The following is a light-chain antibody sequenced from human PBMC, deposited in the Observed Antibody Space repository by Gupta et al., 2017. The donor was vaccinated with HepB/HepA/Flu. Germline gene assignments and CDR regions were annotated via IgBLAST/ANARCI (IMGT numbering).Light chain of an antibody. CDR2: DAS. J-gene: IGKJ2*01. Sequence: IHLNKYPSSLSASVGDRVTITCRASQSISSHLNWYQQTPGKAPIVLIYDASTLQSGVPSRFSGSGSGTDFTLTIGSLQPDDFASYYCQQNYNSPDTFGLGTKVEIK. CDR3: QQNYNSPDT. V-gene: IGKV1-39*01. CDR1: QSISSH.